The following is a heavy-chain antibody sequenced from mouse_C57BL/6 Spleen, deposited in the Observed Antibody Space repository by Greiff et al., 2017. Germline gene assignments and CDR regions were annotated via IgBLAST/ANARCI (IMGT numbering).Heavy chain of an antibody. CDR3: ARQVTGTDYFDY. D-gene: IGHD4-1*01. Sequence: QVQLKQPGAELVRPGSSVKLSCKASGYTFTSYWMPWVKQRPIQGLEWIGNIAPSDSETHYNQKFKDKATLTVDKSSSTAYMQLSSLTSEDSAVYYCARQVTGTDYFDYWGQGTTLTVSS. V-gene: IGHV1-52*01. J-gene: IGHJ2*01. CDR1: GYTFTSYW. CDR2: IAPSDSET.